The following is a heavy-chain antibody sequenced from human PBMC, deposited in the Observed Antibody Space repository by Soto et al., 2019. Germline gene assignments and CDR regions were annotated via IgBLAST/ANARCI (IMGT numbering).Heavy chain of an antibody. J-gene: IGHJ4*02. Sequence: XSVKVSCNASVYTFTGYGISWVRQGPGQGLEWMGWISAYNGNTNYAQKLQGRVTMTTDTSTSTAYMELRSLRSDDTAVYYCARDTVVVAATLFDSWGQGALFTVSS. CDR2: ISAYNGNT. V-gene: IGHV1-18*01. CDR3: ARDTVVVAATLFDS. CDR1: VYTFTGYG. D-gene: IGHD2-15*01.